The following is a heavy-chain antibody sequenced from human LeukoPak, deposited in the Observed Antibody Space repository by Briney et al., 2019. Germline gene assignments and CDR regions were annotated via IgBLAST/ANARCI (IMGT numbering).Heavy chain of an antibody. J-gene: IGHJ6*03. CDR3: ARHIFNWNDKDYYMDL. V-gene: IGHV4-59*01. CDR2: IYYSGST. D-gene: IGHD1-1*01. Sequence: KPSETLSLTCTVSGGSISSYYWSWIRQPPGKGLEWIGYIYYSGSTNYNPSLKSRVTISVDTSKNQFSLKLSSVTAADTAVYYCARHIFNWNDKDYYMDLWGKGTTVTVSS. CDR1: GGSISSYY.